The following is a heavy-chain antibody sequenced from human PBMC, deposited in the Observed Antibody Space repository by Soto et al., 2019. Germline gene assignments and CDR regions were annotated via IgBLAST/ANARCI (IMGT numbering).Heavy chain of an antibody. Sequence: EVQLVESGGGLVKPGGSLRLSCAASGFTFSSYSMNWVRQAPGKGLEWVSSISSSSDYIFYVDSVKGRFTISRDNAKNSLYLQMNSLRAEDTAVYYCARSVPAAPFDIWGQGTMVIVSS. J-gene: IGHJ3*02. V-gene: IGHV3-21*01. CDR1: GFTFSSYS. D-gene: IGHD2-2*01. CDR2: ISSSSDYI. CDR3: ARSVPAAPFDI.